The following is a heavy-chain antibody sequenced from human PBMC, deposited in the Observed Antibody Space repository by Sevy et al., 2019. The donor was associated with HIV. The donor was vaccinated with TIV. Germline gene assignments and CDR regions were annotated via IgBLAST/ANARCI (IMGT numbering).Heavy chain of an antibody. CDR2: IRSKANSYAT. D-gene: IGHD1-26*01. CDR1: GFTFSGSA. V-gene: IGHV3-73*01. J-gene: IGHJ6*02. CDR3: TRQQSPFGSRPYYYYGMDV. Sequence: GGSLRLSCAASGFTFSGSAMHWVRQASGKGLEWVGRIRSKANSYATAYAASVKGRFTISRDDSKNTAYLQMNSLKTXXXAVYYCTRQQSPFGSRPYYYYGMDVWGQGTTVTVSS.